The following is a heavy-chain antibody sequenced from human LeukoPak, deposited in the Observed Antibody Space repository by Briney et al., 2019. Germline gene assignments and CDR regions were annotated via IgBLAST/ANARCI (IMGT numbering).Heavy chain of an antibody. D-gene: IGHD3-22*01. CDR3: ARAFSSGYWFDP. CDR1: GGSISSSNW. Sequence: PSETLSLTCAVSGGSISSSNWWSWVRQPPGKGLEWIGEIYHSGSTNYNPSLKSRVTISVDKSKNQFSLKLSSVIATDTAVYYCARAFSSGYWFDPWGQGTLVTVSS. J-gene: IGHJ5*02. V-gene: IGHV4-4*02. CDR2: IYHSGST.